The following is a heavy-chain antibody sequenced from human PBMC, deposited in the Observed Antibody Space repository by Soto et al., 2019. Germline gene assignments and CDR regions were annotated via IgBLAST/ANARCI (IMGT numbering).Heavy chain of an antibody. J-gene: IGHJ3*01. CDR1: GYTFSNSG. Sequence: QVQLVQSGAEVKKPGASVKVSCKASGYTFSNSGVIWVRQAPGQGLEWMGWISAYSGNTYYARKLQDRVTMTTDTSTSTAYMELRTLRSDGTAVYYCARARHDGFYVWGQGTMVTVSS. CDR3: ARARHDGFYV. V-gene: IGHV1-18*01. CDR2: ISAYSGNT.